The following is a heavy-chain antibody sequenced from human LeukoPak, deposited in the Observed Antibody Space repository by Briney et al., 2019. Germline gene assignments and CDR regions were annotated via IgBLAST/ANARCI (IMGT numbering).Heavy chain of an antibody. V-gene: IGHV3-7*01. CDR3: ARDKPGGSYYGSIFDS. J-gene: IGHJ4*02. CDR2: IRDDGGEI. D-gene: IGHD3-16*01. Sequence: GGSLRLSCAASGFTFSRYWMSWVRQAPGKGLEWVDNIRDDGGEIYYVDSVKGRFTISRDNAKSSLFLQMNSLRAEDAAVYYCARDKPGGSYYGSIFDSWGQGTLVTVSS. CDR1: GFTFSRYW.